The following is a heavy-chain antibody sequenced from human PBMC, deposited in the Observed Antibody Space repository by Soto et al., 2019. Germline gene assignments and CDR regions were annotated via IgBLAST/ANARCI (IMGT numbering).Heavy chain of an antibody. CDR2: ISFDGSKK. CDR3: EKVAPSSGTFDY. Sequence: GGSLRLSCAASGFIFSSYGMHWVRQAPGKGLEWVAVISFDGSKKYYADSVKGRFTISRDNSKNTLDLHMNSLRTEDTAVYYCEKVAPSSGTFDYWGQGTLVTVSS. V-gene: IGHV3-30*18. CDR1: GFIFSSYG. J-gene: IGHJ4*02.